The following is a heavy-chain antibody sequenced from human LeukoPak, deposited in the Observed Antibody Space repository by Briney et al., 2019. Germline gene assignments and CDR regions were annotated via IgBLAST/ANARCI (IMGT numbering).Heavy chain of an antibody. D-gene: IGHD3-16*01. CDR2: IYYSGST. CDR3: ARFGVLSGYDY. V-gene: IGHV4-39*07. Sequence: ASETLSLTCTVSGGSISISSYYWGWIRQPPGKGLEWIGSIYYSGSTYYNPSLKSRVTISVDTSKNQFSLKLSSVTAADTAVYYCARFGVLSGYDYWGQGTLVTVSS. CDR1: GGSISISSYY. J-gene: IGHJ4*02.